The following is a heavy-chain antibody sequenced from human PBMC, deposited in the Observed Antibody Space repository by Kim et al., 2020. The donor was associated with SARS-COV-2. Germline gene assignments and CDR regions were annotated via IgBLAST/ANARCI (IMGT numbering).Heavy chain of an antibody. CDR2: IYYSGST. Sequence: SETLSLTCTVSGGSISSGGYYWSWIRQHPGKGLEWIGYIYYSGSTYYNPSLKSRVTISVDTSKNQFSLKLSSVTAADTAVYYCARLAAHYRDDEPVVVAAPTRELGYYYGMDVWGQGTTVTVSS. D-gene: IGHD2-15*01. V-gene: IGHV4-31*03. CDR1: GGSISSGGYY. J-gene: IGHJ6*02. CDR3: ARLAAHYRDDEPVVVAAPTRELGYYYGMDV.